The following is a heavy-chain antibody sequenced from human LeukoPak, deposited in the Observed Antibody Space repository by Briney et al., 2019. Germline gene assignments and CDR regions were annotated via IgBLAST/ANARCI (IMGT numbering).Heavy chain of an antibody. Sequence: SETLSLTCTVSGGSISSSSYYWGWIRQPPGKGLEWIGSFYYSGSTYYNPSLKSRVTISVDTSKNQFSLKLSSVTAADTAVYYCTRQGSLRTSGYYYWGQGTLVTVSS. CDR3: TRQGSLRTSGYYY. CDR2: FYYSGST. J-gene: IGHJ4*02. D-gene: IGHD3-22*01. V-gene: IGHV4-39*01. CDR1: GGSISSSSYY.